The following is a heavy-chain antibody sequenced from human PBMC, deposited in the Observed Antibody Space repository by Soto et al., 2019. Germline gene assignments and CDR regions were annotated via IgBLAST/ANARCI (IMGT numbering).Heavy chain of an antibody. CDR2: ISSSSSTI. J-gene: IGHJ6*03. CDR1: GFTFSSYS. D-gene: IGHD4-17*01. CDR3: ARDDHGDYGYYYYMDV. V-gene: IGHV3-48*01. Sequence: GGSLRLSCAASGFTFSSYSMNWVRQAPGKGLEWVSYISSSSSTIYYADSVKGRFTISRDNAKNSLYLQMNSLRAEDTAVYYCARDDHGDYGYYYYMDVWGKGTTVTVSS.